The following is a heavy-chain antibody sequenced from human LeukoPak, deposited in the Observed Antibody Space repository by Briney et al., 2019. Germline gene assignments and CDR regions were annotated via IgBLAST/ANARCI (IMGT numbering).Heavy chain of an antibody. D-gene: IGHD3-16*01. J-gene: IGHJ4*02. CDR1: GFTFSSYA. CDR2: ISGSGGST. V-gene: IGHV3-23*01. CDR3: ARLNGGN. Sequence: GGCLRLSCAASGFTFSSYAMSWVRPAPGKGMEWVSAISGSGGSTYYAGSVKGRFTISRDNSKNTLYLQMNSLRAEDTAVYYCARLNGGNWGQGTLVTVSS.